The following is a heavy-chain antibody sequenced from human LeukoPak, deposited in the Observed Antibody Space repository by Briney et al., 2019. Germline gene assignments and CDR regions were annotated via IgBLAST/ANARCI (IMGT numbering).Heavy chain of an antibody. CDR1: GYTLTELS. J-gene: IGHJ5*02. V-gene: IGHV1-24*01. CDR2: FDPEDGET. CDR3: ATKGADGDWFDP. D-gene: IGHD4-17*01. Sequence: ASVKVSCKVSGYTLTELSMHWARQAPGKGLEWMGGFDPEDGETIYAQKFQGRVTMTEDTSTDTAYMELSSLRSEDTAVYYCATKGADGDWFDPWGQGTLVTVSS.